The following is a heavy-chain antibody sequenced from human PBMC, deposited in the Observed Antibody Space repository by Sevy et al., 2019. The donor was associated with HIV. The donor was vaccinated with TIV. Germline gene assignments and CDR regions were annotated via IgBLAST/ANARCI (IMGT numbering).Heavy chain of an antibody. Sequence: GGSLRLSCVASGFTVSSNYMSWVRQAPGKGLEWVSAISGSGISTYYADSVKGRFTISRDNSKNTLYLQMNNLRAEDTAVFYCAKGIGYSGYETDYWGQGTLVTVSS. D-gene: IGHD5-12*01. CDR3: AKGIGYSGYETDY. CDR2: ISGSGIST. J-gene: IGHJ4*02. CDR1: GFTVSSNY. V-gene: IGHV3-23*01.